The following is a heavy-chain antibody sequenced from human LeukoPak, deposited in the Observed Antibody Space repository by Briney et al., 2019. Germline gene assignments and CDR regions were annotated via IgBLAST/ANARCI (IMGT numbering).Heavy chain of an antibody. V-gene: IGHV3-23*01. CDR3: AKGITYYDILTGYYEGEGFDY. CDR1: GFTFDDYA. Sequence: GGSLRLSCAASGFTFDDYAMHWVRQAPGKGLEWVSGISGSGGSTYYADSVKGRFTISRDNSKNTLYLQMNSLRAEDTAVYYCAKGITYYDILTGYYEGEGFDYWGQGTLVTVSS. CDR2: ISGSGGST. D-gene: IGHD3-9*01. J-gene: IGHJ4*02.